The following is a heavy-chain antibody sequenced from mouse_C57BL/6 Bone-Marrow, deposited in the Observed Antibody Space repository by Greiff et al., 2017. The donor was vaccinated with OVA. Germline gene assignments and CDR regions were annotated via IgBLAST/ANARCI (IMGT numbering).Heavy chain of an antibody. CDR2: IDPRSGNT. Sequence: QVQLKQSGAELARPGASVKLSCKASGYTFTSYGISWVKQRTGQGLEWIGQIDPRSGNTYYNEKFKGKATLTADKSSSTAYMELRSLTSEDSAMYFCARVNYGSSYVWFAYWGQGTLVTVSA. CDR3: ARVNYGSSYVWFAY. CDR1: GYTFTSYG. J-gene: IGHJ3*01. D-gene: IGHD1-1*01. V-gene: IGHV1-81*01.